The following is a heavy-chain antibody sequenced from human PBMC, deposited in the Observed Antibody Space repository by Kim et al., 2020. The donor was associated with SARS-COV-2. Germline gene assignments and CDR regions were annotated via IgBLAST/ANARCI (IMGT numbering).Heavy chain of an antibody. CDR2: IKQDGSAK. J-gene: IGHJ4*02. CDR1: GFTFSSYW. Sequence: GGSLRLSCAASGFTFSSYWMSWVRQAPGKGLEWVANIKQDGSAKYYVDSVKGRFTISRDNAKNSLYLQMNSLRAEDTAVYYCARGSYGGNDSFDYWGQGTLVTVSS. V-gene: IGHV3-7*03. D-gene: IGHD4-17*01. CDR3: ARGSYGGNDSFDY.